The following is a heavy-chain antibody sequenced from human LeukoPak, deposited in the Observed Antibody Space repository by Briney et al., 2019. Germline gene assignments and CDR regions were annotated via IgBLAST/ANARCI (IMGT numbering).Heavy chain of an antibody. CDR2: INHSGST. D-gene: IGHD2-8*01. Sequence: SETLSLTCAVYGGPFSGYYWSWIRQPPGKGLEWIGEINHSGSTNYNPSLKSRVTISVDTSKNQFSLKLSSVTAADTAVYYCAGRTCTNGVCYMYGFDYWGQGTLVTVSS. J-gene: IGHJ4*02. CDR1: GGPFSGYY. V-gene: IGHV4-34*01. CDR3: AGRTCTNGVCYMYGFDY.